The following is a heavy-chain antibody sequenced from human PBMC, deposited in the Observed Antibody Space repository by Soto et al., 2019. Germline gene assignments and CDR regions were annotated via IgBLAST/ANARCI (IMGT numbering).Heavy chain of an antibody. CDR3: AREKVVRNDY. V-gene: IGHV1-8*01. CDR2: MNPNSGNT. D-gene: IGHD2-15*01. J-gene: IGHJ4*02. Sequence: QVQLVQSGAEVKKPGASVKVSCKASGYTFTSYDINWVRQANGQGLEWMGWMNPNSGNTGYAPKCQGRGAMTRNTSISTAYMELSSLRSEDTAVYYCAREKVVRNDYWGQGTLVTVSS. CDR1: GYTFTSYD.